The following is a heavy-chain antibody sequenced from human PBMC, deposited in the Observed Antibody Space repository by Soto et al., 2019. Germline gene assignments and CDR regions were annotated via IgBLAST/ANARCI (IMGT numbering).Heavy chain of an antibody. V-gene: IGHV1-8*01. CDR1: GCTFINYD. CDR2: MNPDSGNT. J-gene: IGHJ5*02. Sequence: ASVKVSCKASGCTFINYDINWVRQAPGQGLEWVGWMNPDSGNTGYAQNFQGRVTMTGNTSISSVYMELSSLTSEDTAVYYCARRRGSNGWFDLWGQGTLVTVSS. CDR3: ARRRGSNGWFDL. D-gene: IGHD2-8*01.